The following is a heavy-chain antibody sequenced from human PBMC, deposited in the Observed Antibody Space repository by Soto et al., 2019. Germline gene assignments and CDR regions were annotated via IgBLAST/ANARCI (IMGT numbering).Heavy chain of an antibody. V-gene: IGHV1-18*04. J-gene: IGHJ5*02. CDR2: ISAYNGNT. CDR1: AYTFTSYG. D-gene: IGHD2-2*01. Sequence: GASVKVSCKASAYTFTSYGISWVRQAPGQGLEWMGWISAYNGNTNYAQKLQGRVTMPTDTSTSTAYMARRGLRSDDSAVYYCARIPFGGIVVVPAADNWFDPWGQGTLVTVSS. CDR3: ARIPFGGIVVVPAADNWFDP.